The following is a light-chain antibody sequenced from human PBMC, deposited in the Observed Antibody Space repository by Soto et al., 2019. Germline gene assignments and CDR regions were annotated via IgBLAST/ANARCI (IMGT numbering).Light chain of an antibody. CDR2: GAS. Sequence: DIVMTQSLDTLSVSPGANATLSCSASQSVSNNLAWFQQKPGQVPRLLIYGASNRATGVPDRFSGGGSGTDFTLTISRLEPEDFAVYYCQHFVNSLTWTFGQGTKV. CDR1: QSVSNN. CDR3: QHFVNSLTWT. J-gene: IGKJ1*01. V-gene: IGKV3-20*01.